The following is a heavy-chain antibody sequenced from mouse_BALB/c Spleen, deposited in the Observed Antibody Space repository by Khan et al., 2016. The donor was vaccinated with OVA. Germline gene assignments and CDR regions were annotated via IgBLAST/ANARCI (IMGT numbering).Heavy chain of an antibody. J-gene: IGHJ2*01. D-gene: IGHD3-1*01. CDR2: INPSSGYT. CDR1: GYTFTSYT. Sequence: QMQLEESGAELVKPGASVKMSCKASGYTFTSYTMHWVKQRPGQGLEWIGYINPSSGYTKYNQKFKDEATLTADKSSSTAYMQLSSLTSEDSAVYYCARKSTRASYWGQGTTLTVSS. CDR3: ARKSTRASY. V-gene: IGHV1-4*01.